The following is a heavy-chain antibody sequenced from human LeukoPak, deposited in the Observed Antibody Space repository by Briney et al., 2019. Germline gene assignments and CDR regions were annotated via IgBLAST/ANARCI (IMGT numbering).Heavy chain of an antibody. D-gene: IGHD3-9*01. CDR2: ISGNGGST. CDR1: GYTFSSYD. V-gene: IGHV3-23*01. J-gene: IGHJ6*02. CDR3: ARGETGSPGRNRMDV. Sequence: GGSLRLSCAASGYTFSSYDMSWVRQAPGKGLEWVSAISGNGGSTYYADSVKGRFTISRDNSKNTLYLEMNSLRSEDTAVYYCARGETGSPGRNRMDVWGQGTTVTVSS.